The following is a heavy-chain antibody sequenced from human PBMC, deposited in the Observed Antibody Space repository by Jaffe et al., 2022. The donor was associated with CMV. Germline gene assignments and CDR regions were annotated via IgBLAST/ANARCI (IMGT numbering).Heavy chain of an antibody. J-gene: IGHJ4*02. D-gene: IGHD4-17*01. CDR3: ARVDDRRDYRGFDY. Sequence: QVQLVQSGAEVKKPGASVKVSCKASGYTFTSYGITYVRQAPGQGLEWMGWINVNNGQTNYAQKFQGRITMTTDTATNTAYMDMRSLRSDDTAVYYCARVDDRRDYRGFDYWGQGTLLTVSS. CDR1: GYTFTSYG. CDR2: INVNNGQT. V-gene: IGHV1-18*01.